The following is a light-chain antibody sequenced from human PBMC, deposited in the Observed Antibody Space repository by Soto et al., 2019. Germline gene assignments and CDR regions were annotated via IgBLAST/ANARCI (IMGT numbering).Light chain of an antibody. V-gene: IGKV3-15*01. CDR1: QSVSSSY. J-gene: IGKJ1*01. CDR3: QQYANWPPT. CDR2: GAS. Sequence: DIVMTQSPLSLPVTPGEPASISCRSSQSVSSSYLAWYQQKPGQAPRLLIFGASTRATGFPPRFSGSGSGTEFTLTISSLQSEDFAVYYCQQYANWPPTFGQGTKVDIK.